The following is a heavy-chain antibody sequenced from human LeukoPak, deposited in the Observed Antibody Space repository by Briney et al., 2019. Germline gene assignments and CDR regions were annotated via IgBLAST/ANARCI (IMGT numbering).Heavy chain of an antibody. CDR2: IVVGSGNT. V-gene: IGHV1-58*02. D-gene: IGHD3-16*01. CDR3: AAAGGAARSDFDY. CDR1: GFTFTSSA. Sequence: SVKVSCKASGFTFTSSAMQWVRQARGQRLEWIGWIVVGSGNTNYAQKFQEGVTITRDMSTSTAYMELSSLRSEDTAVYYCAAAGGAARSDFDYWGPGTLVTVSS. J-gene: IGHJ4*02.